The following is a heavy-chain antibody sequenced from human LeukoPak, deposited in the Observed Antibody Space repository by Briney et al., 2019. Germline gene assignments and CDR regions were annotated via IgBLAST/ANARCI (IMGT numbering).Heavy chain of an antibody. J-gene: IGHJ4*02. CDR1: GFTFSSYA. CDR3: ARRLEGDF. V-gene: IGHV3-23*01. CDR2: ISASGGST. Sequence: GGSLRLSCAASGFTFSSYAMSWVRQAPGKGLEWVSAISASGGSTDYADSVKGRFTISRDKSKNTLYLQMNSLRAEDAALYYCARRLEGDFWGQGTLVTVSS.